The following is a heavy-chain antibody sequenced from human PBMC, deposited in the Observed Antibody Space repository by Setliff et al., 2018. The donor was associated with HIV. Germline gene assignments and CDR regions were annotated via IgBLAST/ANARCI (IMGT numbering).Heavy chain of an antibody. D-gene: IGHD3-22*01. CDR3: ARVADSSGYYHLDY. J-gene: IGHJ4*02. CDR2: IYTSGST. CDR1: GGSISSGSYY. V-gene: IGHV4-61*09. Sequence: LSLTCTVSGGSISSGSYYWSWIRQPAGKGLEWIGHIYTSGSTNYNPSLKSRVTISVDTSKNQFSLKLSSVTAADTAVYYCARVADSSGYYHLDYWGQGTLVTVSS.